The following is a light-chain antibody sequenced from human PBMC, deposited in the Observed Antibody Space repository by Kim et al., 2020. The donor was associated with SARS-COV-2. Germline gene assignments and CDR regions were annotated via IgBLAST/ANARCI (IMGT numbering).Light chain of an antibody. Sequence: VSPGERPPLACRVSETVYSYLAWYQQKPGQAPRLLSYGASTRSTGVPARFSGSGSGTEFTLTISSLQSEDFAVYFCQQYKNWPPYTFGQGTKLEI. J-gene: IGKJ2*01. CDR1: ETVYSY. CDR3: QQYKNWPPYT. V-gene: IGKV3-15*01. CDR2: GAS.